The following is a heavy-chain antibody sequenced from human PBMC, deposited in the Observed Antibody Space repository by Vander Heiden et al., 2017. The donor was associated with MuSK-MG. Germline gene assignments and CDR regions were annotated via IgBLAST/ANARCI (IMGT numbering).Heavy chain of an antibody. V-gene: IGHV3-23*01. CDR2: ISGSGGAT. CDR3: VRGRTPSYLIDAFDI. D-gene: IGHD3-16*02. Sequence: EEQVLESGGGLVQPGGSLRLSCVVSGFTSNSYGTHWVRQAPGKGLEWVAGISGSGGATYYAGSVKGLFTVSRDNSKNTLYLQINSLRVEDTAVYYCVRGRTPSYLIDAFDIWGQGTKVTVSS. J-gene: IGHJ3*02. CDR1: GFTSNSYG.